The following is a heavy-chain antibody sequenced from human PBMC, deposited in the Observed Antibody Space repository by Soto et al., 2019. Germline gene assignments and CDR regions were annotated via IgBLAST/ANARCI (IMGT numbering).Heavy chain of an antibody. CDR1: GFTFSSYA. J-gene: IGHJ6*02. V-gene: IGHV3-30-3*01. CDR3: ARTGPNYREPMDV. Sequence: PGGSLRLSCAASGFTFSSYAMHWVRQAPGKGLEWVAVISYDGSNKYYADSVKGRFTISRDNSKNTLYLQMNSLRAEDTAVYYCARTGPNYREPMDVWGQGTTVTVSS. D-gene: IGHD1-7*01. CDR2: ISYDGSNK.